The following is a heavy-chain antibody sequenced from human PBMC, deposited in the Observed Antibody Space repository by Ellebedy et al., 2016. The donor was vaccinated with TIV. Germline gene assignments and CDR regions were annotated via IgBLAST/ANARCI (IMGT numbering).Heavy chain of an antibody. J-gene: IGHJ4*02. CDR1: GFIFSKYW. Sequence: GESLKISCEASGFIFSKYWMLWVRQAPGKGLEWVSRINRDASTRTYADSVKGRFTISRDNARDTVYLQMDNLSAEDTAVYYCARDFQGDGYSHYENWGQGTVVTVSS. CDR2: INRDASTR. CDR3: ARDFQGDGYSHYEN. D-gene: IGHD5-24*01. V-gene: IGHV3-74*01.